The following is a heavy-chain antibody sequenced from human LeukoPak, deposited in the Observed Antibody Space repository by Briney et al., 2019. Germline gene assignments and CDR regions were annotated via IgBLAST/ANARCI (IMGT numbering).Heavy chain of an antibody. CDR3: ARGLPSWFFGY. D-gene: IGHD6-13*01. CDR2: INHSGST. CDR1: GGSFSGYY. J-gene: IGHJ4*02. V-gene: IGHV4-34*01. Sequence: ASETLSLTCAVYGGSFSGYYWSWIRQPPGKGLEWIGEINHSGSTNYNPSLKSRVTISVDTSKNQFSLKLSSVTAADTAVYYCARGLPSWFFGYWGQGTLVTVSS.